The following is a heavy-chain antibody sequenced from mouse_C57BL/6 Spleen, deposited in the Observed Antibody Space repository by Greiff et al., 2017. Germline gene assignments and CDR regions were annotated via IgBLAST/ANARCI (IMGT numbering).Heavy chain of an antibody. J-gene: IGHJ2*01. Sequence: EVQLQQSGPELVKPGASVKIPCKASGYTFTDYNMDWVKQSHGKSLEWIGDINPNNGGTISNQKFKGTATLTVDKSSSTAYMELRSLTSEDTAVYYCARRGFITTVVAYYCDYWGQGTTLTVSS. CDR3: ARRGFITTVVAYYCDY. D-gene: IGHD1-1*01. CDR2: INPNNGGT. CDR1: GYTFTDYN. V-gene: IGHV1-18*01.